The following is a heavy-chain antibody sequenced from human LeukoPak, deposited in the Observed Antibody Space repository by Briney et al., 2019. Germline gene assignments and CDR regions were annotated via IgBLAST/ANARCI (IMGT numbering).Heavy chain of an antibody. Sequence: GRSLRLSCAPSGFTSSSYPVHCLRQAPGKGLECVAVISYDGSNKHYADSVKCRFTISRDNSKATLYPQMNSLRAEDTPVYYCTRPSSAQCELQFSLDYWGQGTLVTVSS. D-gene: IGHD1-26*01. J-gene: IGHJ4*02. CDR1: GFTSSSYP. CDR2: ISYDGSNK. CDR3: TRPSSAQCELQFSLDY. V-gene: IGHV3-30*01.